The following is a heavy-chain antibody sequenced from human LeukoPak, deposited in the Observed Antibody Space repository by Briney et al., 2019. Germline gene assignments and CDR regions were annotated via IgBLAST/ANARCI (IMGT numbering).Heavy chain of an antibody. D-gene: IGHD2-15*01. Sequence: SVKVSCKASGGTFSSYAISWVRQAPGQGLEWMGGIIPIFGTANYAQKFQGRVTITADKSTSTAYMELSSLRSEDTAVYYCARGGYCSAGSCYSPFAYWGQGTLVTVSS. V-gene: IGHV1-69*06. CDR1: GGTFSSYA. J-gene: IGHJ4*02. CDR3: ARGGYCSAGSCYSPFAY. CDR2: IIPIFGTA.